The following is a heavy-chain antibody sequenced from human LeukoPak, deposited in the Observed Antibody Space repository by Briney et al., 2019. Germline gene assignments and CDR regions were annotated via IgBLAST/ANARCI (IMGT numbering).Heavy chain of an antibody. J-gene: IGHJ6*02. Sequence: SETLSLTCVVSGGSMRSSDYYWAWIRQPPGKGLEWIGSIYYSGSTLYNPSLKSRVTISVDASTNQFSLKLNSVTAADTAVYYCARARPAYYYYGMDVWGQGTTVTVSS. CDR3: ARARPAYYYYGMDV. CDR1: GGSMRSSDYY. CDR2: IYYSGST. V-gene: IGHV4-39*01.